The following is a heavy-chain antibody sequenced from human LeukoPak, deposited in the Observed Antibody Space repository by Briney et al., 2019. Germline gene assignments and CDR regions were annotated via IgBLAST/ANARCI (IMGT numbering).Heavy chain of an antibody. Sequence: PSETLPLTCAVSGYSISSGYYWGWIRQPPGKGLEWIGSIYHSGSTYYNPSLKSRVTITVDTSKNQFSLKLSSVTAADTAVYYCARGSQDYYDILTGYDYWGQGTLVTVSS. D-gene: IGHD3-9*01. V-gene: IGHV4-38-2*01. CDR2: IYHSGST. J-gene: IGHJ4*02. CDR1: GYSISSGYY. CDR3: ARGSQDYYDILTGYDY.